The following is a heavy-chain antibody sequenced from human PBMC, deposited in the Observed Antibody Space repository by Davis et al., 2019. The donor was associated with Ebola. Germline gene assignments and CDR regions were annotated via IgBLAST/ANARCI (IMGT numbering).Heavy chain of an antibody. CDR1: GFTVGDHY. Sequence: GESLKISCAASGFTVGDHYMSWVLQSPGKGLEWVSSMFSGGRTFYADSVKGRFTISRENAKNSLYLQMNSLRAEDTAVYYCFGVYYGMDVWGQGTTVTVSS. CDR3: FGVYYGMDV. V-gene: IGHV3-53*01. D-gene: IGHD3-3*01. CDR2: MFSGGRT. J-gene: IGHJ6*02.